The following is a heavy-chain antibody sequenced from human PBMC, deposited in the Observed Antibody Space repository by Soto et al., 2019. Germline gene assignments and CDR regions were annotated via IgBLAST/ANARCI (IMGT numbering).Heavy chain of an antibody. CDR2: IYYSGST. D-gene: IGHD3-10*01. V-gene: IGHV4-59*08. CDR3: ARHNYGSGSTYFDY. Sequence: SETLSLTCTVSGGSISNYYWSWIRQPPGKGLEWIGYIYYSGSTNYNPSLKSRVTISVDTSKNQFSLKLNSMTAADTAVYYCARHNYGSGSTYFDYWGQGTLVTVSS. CDR1: GGSISNYY. J-gene: IGHJ4*02.